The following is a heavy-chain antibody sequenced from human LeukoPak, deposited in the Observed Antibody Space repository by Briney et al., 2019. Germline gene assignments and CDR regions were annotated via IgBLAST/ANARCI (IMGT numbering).Heavy chain of an antibody. CDR3: ARDASGNPDY. Sequence: GGSLRLSCAASGFTLSSYSMNWVRQAPGKGLEWVSSISSSSSYIYYADSVKGRFTISRDNAKNSLYLQMNSLRAEDTAVYYCARDASGNPDYWGQGTLVTVSS. V-gene: IGHV3-21*01. CDR2: ISSSSSYI. J-gene: IGHJ4*02. CDR1: GFTLSSYS. D-gene: IGHD1-14*01.